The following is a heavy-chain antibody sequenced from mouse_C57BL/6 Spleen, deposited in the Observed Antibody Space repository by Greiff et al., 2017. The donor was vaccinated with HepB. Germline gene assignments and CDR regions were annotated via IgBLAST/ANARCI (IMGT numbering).Heavy chain of an antibody. Sequence: VQLQQPGAVLVKPGASVKMSCKASGYTFTDYWMNWVKQSHGKRLEWIGVINPYNGGTSYNQKFKGKATLTVDKSSSTAYMELTSLTSEDSAVYYCARGAVYYYGLNCYFDVWGTGTTVTVSS. D-gene: IGHD1-1*01. J-gene: IGHJ1*03. V-gene: IGHV1-19*01. CDR1: GYTFTDYW. CDR3: ARGAVYYYGLNCYFDV. CDR2: INPYNGGT.